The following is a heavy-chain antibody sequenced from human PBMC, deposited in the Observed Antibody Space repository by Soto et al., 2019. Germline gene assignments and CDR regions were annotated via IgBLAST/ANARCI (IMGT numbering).Heavy chain of an antibody. CDR3: ARNLPMVRGYYYYGMDV. J-gene: IGHJ6*01. Sequence: GESLKISCKGSGYSFTSYWIGWVRQMPGKGLEWMGIIYPGDSDTRYSPSFQGQVTISADKSISTAYLQWSSLKASDTAMYYCARNLPMVRGYYYYGMDVWGQGTPVTVSS. V-gene: IGHV5-51*01. D-gene: IGHD3-10*01. CDR2: IYPGDSDT. CDR1: GYSFTSYW.